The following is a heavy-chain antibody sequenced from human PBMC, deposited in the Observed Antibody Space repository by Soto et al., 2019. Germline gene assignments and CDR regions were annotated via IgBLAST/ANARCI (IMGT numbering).Heavy chain of an antibody. CDR3: ATEPYFYDSSGVDV. CDR1: GFTLRTAW. J-gene: IGHJ6*02. V-gene: IGHV3-15*07. Sequence: EVQLVESGGGLVKPGGSLRLACAASGFTLRTAWMNWVRQAPGKGLEWVGRIKRESDGGTTDYGVSVRGRFTISRDESQNTLYPQMNSLGTEDTAVYYCATEPYFYDSSGVDVWGQGTTVTVSS. CDR2: IKRESDGGTT.